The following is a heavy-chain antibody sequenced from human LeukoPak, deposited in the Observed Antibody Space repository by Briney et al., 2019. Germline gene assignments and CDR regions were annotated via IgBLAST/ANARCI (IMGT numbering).Heavy chain of an antibody. D-gene: IGHD4-17*01. CDR3: ARRGTYGDYIDY. Sequence: PSETLSLTXAVSGYSLSSGYYWGWIRQPPGKGLEWIANIYHSGRTYYNPSLKSRVTVSVDTSTNHFSLKLTSVTAADTAVYYCARRGTYGDYIDYWGQGTLVTVSS. J-gene: IGHJ4*02. V-gene: IGHV4-38-2*01. CDR1: GYSLSSGYY. CDR2: IYHSGRT.